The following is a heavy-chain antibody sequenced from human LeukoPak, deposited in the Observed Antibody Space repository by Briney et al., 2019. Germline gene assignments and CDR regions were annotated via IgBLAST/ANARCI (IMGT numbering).Heavy chain of an antibody. Sequence: GGSLRLSCAASGFTFSSYGMHWVRQAPGKGLEWVAFIRYDGSVKYYADSVKGRFTVSRDNSKNTLYLQMNSLRAEDTAVYYCAKSGRDSSTDYFDYWGQGTLVTVSS. D-gene: IGHD2-2*01. CDR1: GFTFSSYG. V-gene: IGHV3-30*02. CDR2: IRYDGSVK. CDR3: AKSGRDSSTDYFDY. J-gene: IGHJ4*02.